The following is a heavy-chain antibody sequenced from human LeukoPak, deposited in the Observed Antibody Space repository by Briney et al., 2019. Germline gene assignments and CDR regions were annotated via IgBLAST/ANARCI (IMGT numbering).Heavy chain of an antibody. CDR3: ARDLDNDSSGYYYSGAFDI. V-gene: IGHV1-69*13. CDR2: ITPIFGTA. Sequence: SVKVSCKASGGTFSSHTISWVRQTPGQGLEWMGGITPIFGTAKYAQKFQGRVTITAVESMSTAYMELSSLRSEDTAVYYCARDLDNDSSGYYYSGAFDIWGQGTMVTVSS. CDR1: GGTFSSHT. D-gene: IGHD3-22*01. J-gene: IGHJ3*02.